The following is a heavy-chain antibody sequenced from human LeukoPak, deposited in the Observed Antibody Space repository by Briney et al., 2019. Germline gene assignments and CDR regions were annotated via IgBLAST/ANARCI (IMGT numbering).Heavy chain of an antibody. CDR3: AKDSAFYYIDV. CDR2: IGYNGNNQ. V-gene: IGHV3-30*02. J-gene: IGHJ6*03. D-gene: IGHD3-10*01. CDR1: GFTFNNYG. Sequence: GGSQRLSCVASGFTFNNYGMHWVRQAPGKGLEWVAFIGYNGNNQYYADSVKGRFTISRDNSKNTLYLQMNSLKGDDTAVYYCAKDSAFYYIDVWGKGTTVIISS.